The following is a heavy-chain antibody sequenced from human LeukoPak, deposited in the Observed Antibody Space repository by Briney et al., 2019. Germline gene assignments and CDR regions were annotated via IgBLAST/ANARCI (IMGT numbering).Heavy chain of an antibody. J-gene: IGHJ6*03. V-gene: IGHV3-33*01. D-gene: IGHD1-14*01. CDR2: LLYDGNTK. Sequence: GGSLRLSCAASGFSLSNFGMLWVRQAPGKGLEWVAALLYDGNTKHYADSVKGRFTISRDISKNTFYLQMNSLTAEDTAVYYCARDHRPEIQYYYMDVRGKGTTVAVSS. CDR3: ARDHRPEIQYYYMDV. CDR1: GFSLSNFG.